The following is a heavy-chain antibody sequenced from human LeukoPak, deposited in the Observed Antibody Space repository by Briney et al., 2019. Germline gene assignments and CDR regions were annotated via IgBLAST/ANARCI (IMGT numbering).Heavy chain of an antibody. J-gene: IGHJ6*03. CDR1: GGSISSSSYY. CDR3: V. Sequence: ETLSLTCTVSGGSISSSSYYWGWIRQPPGKGLEWIGSIYYSGSTYYNPSLKSRVTISVDTSKNQFSLNRISVTAADTAYYMDVWGKRTTVTGSS. V-gene: IGHV4-39*07. CDR2: IYYSGST.